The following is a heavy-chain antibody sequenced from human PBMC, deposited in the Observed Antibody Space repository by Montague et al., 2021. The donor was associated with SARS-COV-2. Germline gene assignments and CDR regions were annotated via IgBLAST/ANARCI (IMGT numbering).Heavy chain of an antibody. CDR1: GGSISSGNYY. CDR2: MYTSGST. J-gene: IGHJ4*02. CDR3: ARGRVNGWYFDN. D-gene: IGHD6-19*01. V-gene: IGHV4-61*02. Sequence: TLSLTCTVSGGSISSGNYYWSWIRRPAGKGLEWIGRMYTSGSTKYNPSLERRVTISLDTSNNQFSLNLNSVTAADTAVYYCARGRVNGWYFDNWGQGTLVTVSS.